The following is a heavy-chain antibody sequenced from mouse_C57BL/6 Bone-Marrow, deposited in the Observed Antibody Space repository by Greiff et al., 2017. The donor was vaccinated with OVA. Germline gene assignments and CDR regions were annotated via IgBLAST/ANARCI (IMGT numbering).Heavy chain of an antibody. J-gene: IGHJ2*01. D-gene: IGHD1-1*01. CDR2: ISDGGSYT. Sequence: EVHLVESGGGLVKPGGSLKLSCAASGFTFSSYAMSWVRQTPEKRLEWVATISDGGSYTYYPDNVKGRFTISRDNAKNNLYLQMSHLKSEDTAMYYCARAYYGSSYTDYWGQGTTLTVSS. CDR3: ARAYYGSSYTDY. V-gene: IGHV5-4*01. CDR1: GFTFSSYA.